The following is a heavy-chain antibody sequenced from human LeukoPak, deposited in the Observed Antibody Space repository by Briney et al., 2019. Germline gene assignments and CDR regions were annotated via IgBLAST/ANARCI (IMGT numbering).Heavy chain of an antibody. CDR3: ARDWGTAMVTFDY. CDR2: IIPIFGTA. Sequence: SVKVSCKASGGTFSSYAISWVRQAPGQGLEWMGGIIPIFGTANYAQKFQGRVTITTDGSTSTAYMELSSLRSEDTAVYYCARDWGTAMVTFDYWGQGTLVTVSS. D-gene: IGHD5-18*01. CDR1: GGTFSSYA. J-gene: IGHJ4*02. V-gene: IGHV1-69*05.